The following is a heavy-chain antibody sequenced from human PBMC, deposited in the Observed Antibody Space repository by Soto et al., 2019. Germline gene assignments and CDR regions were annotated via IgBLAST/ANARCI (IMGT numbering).Heavy chain of an antibody. V-gene: IGHV4-39*01. CDR1: GGSISSGDYY. CDR2: IYYSWST. Sequence: SETLSLTCTVSGGSISSGDYYWGWIRQPPGKGLEWIGSIYYSWSTHYNPSLKSRVTISVDTSKNQFSLKLSSVTAADTAVYYCASLPGQPYYFDYWGQGTLVTVSS. CDR3: ASLPGQPYYFDY. J-gene: IGHJ4*02.